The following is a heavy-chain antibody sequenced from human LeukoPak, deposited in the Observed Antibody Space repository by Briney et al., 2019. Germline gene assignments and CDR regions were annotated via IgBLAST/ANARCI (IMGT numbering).Heavy chain of an antibody. V-gene: IGHV3-64D*06. CDR1: GFTFTTYA. D-gene: IGHD2-21*02. Sequence: GGSLRLSCSASGFTFTTYAMHWVRQAPGKGLEYVSAISSNGGDTYYADSVKGRFTISRDNSKNTLYLQMTSLRAEDTAVYYCARGPTKYCGGDCYSTYFDYWGQGTLVTVSS. CDR3: ARGPTKYCGGDCYSTYFDY. J-gene: IGHJ4*02. CDR2: ISSNGGDT.